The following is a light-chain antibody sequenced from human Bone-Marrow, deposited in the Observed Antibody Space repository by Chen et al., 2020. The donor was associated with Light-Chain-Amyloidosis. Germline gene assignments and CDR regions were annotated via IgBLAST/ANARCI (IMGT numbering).Light chain of an antibody. CDR2: RDT. CDR3: QSADSSGTYEGI. Sequence: SYELTPPPSVSVSPGQTARITCSGDDLPTKYAYWYQQKPGQAPVLGIQRDTERPSGISERFSGSSSVTTATLTISGVQAEDEADYHCQSADSSGTYEGIFGGGTKLTVL. V-gene: IGLV3-25*03. CDR1: DLPTKY. J-gene: IGLJ2*01.